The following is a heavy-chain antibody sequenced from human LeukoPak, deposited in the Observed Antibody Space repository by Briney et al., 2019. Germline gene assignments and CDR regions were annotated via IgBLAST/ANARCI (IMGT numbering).Heavy chain of an antibody. D-gene: IGHD2-15*01. J-gene: IGHJ5*02. CDR2: ISSSGIT. CDR1: TDFISSYY. V-gene: IGHV4-59*01. Sequence: SETLSLTCTVSTDFISSYYWSWIRQPPGEGLEWIAFISSSGITNYNPSLKSRVSISADTSKNQFSLNVSSVTAADTAVYYCARGGASSQWFDPWGQGTLVTVSS. CDR3: ARGGASSQWFDP.